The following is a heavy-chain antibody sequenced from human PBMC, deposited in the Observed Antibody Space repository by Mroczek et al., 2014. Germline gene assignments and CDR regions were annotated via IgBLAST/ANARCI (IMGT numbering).Heavy chain of an antibody. CDR1: GFTFDDYA. J-gene: IGHJ6*03. CDR3: AKALEAARRDPGYYYYYMDV. V-gene: IGHV3-9*01. CDR2: ISWNSGSI. Sequence: VQLVQSGGGLVQPGRSLRLSCAASGFTFDDYAMHWVRQAPGKGLEWVSGISWNSGSIGYADSVKGRFTISRDNAKNSLYLQMNSLRAEDTALYYCAKALEAARRDPGYYYYYMDVWGKGTTVTRLL. D-gene: IGHD6-6*01.